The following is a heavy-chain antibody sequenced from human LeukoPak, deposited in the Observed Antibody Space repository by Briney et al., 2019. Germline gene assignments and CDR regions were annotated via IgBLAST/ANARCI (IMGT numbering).Heavy chain of an antibody. Sequence: PSETLSLTCAVSGGSISSSNWWSWVRQPPGKGLEWVGRIYTSGSTNYNPFLKSRLTMSVDTSKNQFSLRLTSVTAADTAVYYCAREIRLLYGDYVVWFDPWGQGTLVTVSS. V-gene: IGHV4-4*02. J-gene: IGHJ5*02. CDR1: GGSISSSNW. CDR3: AREIRLLYGDYVVWFDP. CDR2: IYTSGST. D-gene: IGHD4-17*01.